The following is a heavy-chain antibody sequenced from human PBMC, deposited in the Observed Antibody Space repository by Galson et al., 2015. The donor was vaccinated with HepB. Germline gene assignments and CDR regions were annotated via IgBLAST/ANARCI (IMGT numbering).Heavy chain of an antibody. Sequence: SVKVSCKASGYTFTGYYMHWVRQAPGQGLEWMGWINPNSGGTNYAQKFQGWVTMTRDTSISTAYMELSRLRSDDTAVYYCARGSAMVVVYWAGGSDAFDIWGQGTMVTVSS. CDR3: ARGSAMVVVYWAGGSDAFDI. D-gene: IGHD2-8*02. J-gene: IGHJ3*02. CDR2: INPNSGGT. V-gene: IGHV1-2*04. CDR1: GYTFTGYY.